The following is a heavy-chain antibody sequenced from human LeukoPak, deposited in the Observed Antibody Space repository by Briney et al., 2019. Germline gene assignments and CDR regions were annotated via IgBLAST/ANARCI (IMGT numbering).Heavy chain of an antibody. D-gene: IGHD3-3*01. CDR1: GFTFSSYA. CDR2: ISGSGGST. CDR3: AKATYYDFWSGYYTGY. Sequence: TGGSLRLSCAASGFTFSSYAMSWVRQAPGKGLEWVSAISGSGGSTYYADSVKGRFTISRDNSKNTLYLQMNSLRAEDTAVYYCAKATYYDFWSGYYTGYWGQGTLVTASS. V-gene: IGHV3-23*01. J-gene: IGHJ4*02.